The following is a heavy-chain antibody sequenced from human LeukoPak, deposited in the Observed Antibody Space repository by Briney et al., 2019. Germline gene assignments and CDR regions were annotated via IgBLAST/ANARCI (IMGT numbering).Heavy chain of an antibody. CDR3: ASVKKQLVDY. J-gene: IGHJ4*02. CDR2: IYYSGST. V-gene: IGHV4-59*12. D-gene: IGHD6-13*01. Sequence: SETLSLTCTVSDGSISSYYWSWIRQPPGKGLEWIGYIYYSGSTNYNPSLKSRVTISVDTSKNQFSLKLSSVTAADTAVYYCASVKKQLVDYWGQGTLVTVSS. CDR1: DGSISSYY.